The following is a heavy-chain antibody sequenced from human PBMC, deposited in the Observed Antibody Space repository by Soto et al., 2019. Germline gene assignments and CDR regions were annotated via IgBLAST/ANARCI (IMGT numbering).Heavy chain of an antibody. CDR3: AKAEGHSGYYLLTPFDY. Sequence: EVQLVESGGGWVQPGGALRLSCAASGFTCDDYAMHWVRQAPGKGLEWVSGISWNSGSIGYADSVKGRFTISRDNAKNSLYLKLNSLSAEDTALYYCAKAEGHSGYYLLTPFDYGGQGTLVTVSS. V-gene: IGHV3-9*01. CDR2: ISWNSGSI. D-gene: IGHD5-12*01. CDR1: GFTCDDYA. J-gene: IGHJ4*02.